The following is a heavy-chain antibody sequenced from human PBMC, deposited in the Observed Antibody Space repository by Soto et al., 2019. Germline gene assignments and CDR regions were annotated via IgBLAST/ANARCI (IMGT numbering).Heavy chain of an antibody. J-gene: IGHJ5*02. CDR3: ARVPTSPFHNWFDP. CDR2: ISAYNGNT. D-gene: IGHD2-2*01. CDR1: GYTFTSYG. V-gene: IGHV1-18*01. Sequence: GASVKVSCKASGYTFTSYGISWVRQAPGQGLEWMGWISAYNGNTNYAQKLQGRVTMTTDTSTSTAYMELRSLRSDDTAVYYCARVPTSPFHNWFDPWGQGTLVTVSS.